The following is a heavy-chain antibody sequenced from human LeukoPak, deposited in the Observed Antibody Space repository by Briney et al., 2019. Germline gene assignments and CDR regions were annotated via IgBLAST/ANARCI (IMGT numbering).Heavy chain of an antibody. J-gene: IGHJ4*02. CDR1: GGSISGYY. CDR2: IYDSGST. Sequence: SETLSLTCTVSGGSISGYYCSWIRQPPGKGLEWIGYIYDSGSTIYNPSLKSQVTISVDRSNNQFSLRLRSVTAADTAVYYCARGQRERTYGSGSTVDYWGQGTLVTVSS. D-gene: IGHD3-10*01. CDR3: ARGQRERTYGSGSTVDY. V-gene: IGHV4-59*01.